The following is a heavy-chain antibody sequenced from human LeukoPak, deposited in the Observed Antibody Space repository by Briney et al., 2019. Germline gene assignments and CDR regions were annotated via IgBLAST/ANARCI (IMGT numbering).Heavy chain of an antibody. CDR2: IYYSGST. Sequence: SETLSLTCTVSGGSISSYYWSWIRQPPGKGLEWIGYIYYSGSTNYNPSLKSRVTISVDTSKNQFSLKLSSVTAADTAVYYCARGITILGRPRGNYYYMDVWAKGPRSPSP. V-gene: IGHV4-59*08. CDR1: GGSISSYY. CDR3: ARGITILGRPRGNYYYMDV. J-gene: IGHJ6*03. D-gene: IGHD3-3*01.